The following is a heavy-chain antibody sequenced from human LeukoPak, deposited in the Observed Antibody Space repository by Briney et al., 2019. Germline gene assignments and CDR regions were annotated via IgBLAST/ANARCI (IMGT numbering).Heavy chain of an antibody. CDR2: ISYDGSNK. D-gene: IGHD6-13*01. Sequence: PGGSLRLSCEGSGFAFNVFGMHWVRQAPGKGLEWVAVISYDGSNKYYADSVKGRFTISRDNSKNTLYLQMNSLRAEDTAVYYCARDLVPKLIAAAGTGPFDYWGQGTLVTVSS. CDR1: GFAFNVFG. V-gene: IGHV3-30*03. J-gene: IGHJ4*02. CDR3: ARDLVPKLIAAAGTGPFDY.